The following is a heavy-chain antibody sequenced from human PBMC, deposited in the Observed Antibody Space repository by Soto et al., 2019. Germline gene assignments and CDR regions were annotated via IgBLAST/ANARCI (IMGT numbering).Heavy chain of an antibody. J-gene: IGHJ6*02. Sequence: GESLKISCKGSGYSFTSYWIGWVRQMPGKGLEWMGIIYPGDSDTRYSPSFQGQVTISADKSISTAYLQWSSLKASDTAMYYCARLRTSGWYIYYYYGMDVWGQGTTVTVSS. D-gene: IGHD6-19*01. CDR3: ARLRTSGWYIYYYYGMDV. V-gene: IGHV5-51*01. CDR2: IYPGDSDT. CDR1: GYSFTSYW.